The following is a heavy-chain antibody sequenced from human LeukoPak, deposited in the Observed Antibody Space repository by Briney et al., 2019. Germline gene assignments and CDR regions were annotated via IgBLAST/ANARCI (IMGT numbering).Heavy chain of an antibody. D-gene: IGHD6-13*01. CDR1: GFTFSSYG. CDR3: ARDRSNIAASDGWFDP. J-gene: IGHJ5*02. CDR2: ISTSSSYI. V-gene: IGHV3-21*01. Sequence: GGSLRLSCAASGFTFSSYGMHWVRQAPGKGLEWVSSISTSSSYIYYADSVKGRFTISRDNAKNSLYLQMSTLRAEDTAVYYCARDRSNIAASDGWFDPWGQGTLVTVSS.